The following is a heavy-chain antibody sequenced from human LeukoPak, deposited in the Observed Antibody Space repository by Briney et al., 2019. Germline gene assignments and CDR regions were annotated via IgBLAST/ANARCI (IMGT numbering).Heavy chain of an antibody. CDR2: ISGSGGST. V-gene: IGHV3-23*01. J-gene: IGHJ5*02. Sequence: GGSLRLSCAASGFTFSSYAMSWVRQAPGKGLEWVSAISGSGGSTYYADSVKGRFTISRDNSKNTLYLQMNSLRAEDTAVYYCAKDRLLDYGDYVGWLDPWGQGTLVTVSS. CDR3: AKDRLLDYGDYVGWLDP. D-gene: IGHD4-17*01. CDR1: GFTFSSYA.